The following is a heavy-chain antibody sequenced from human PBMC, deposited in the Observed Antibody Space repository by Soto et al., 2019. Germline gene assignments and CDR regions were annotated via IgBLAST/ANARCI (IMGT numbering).Heavy chain of an antibody. J-gene: IGHJ5*02. Sequence: EVQLVQSGAEVKKPGESLKISCKGSGYSFTSYWIGWVRQMPGKGLEWMGIIYPGDSDTRYSPSFQGQVTISADKSISNAYLQWSSLKASDTAMYYCARRIAGSGSYYNNWFDPWGQGTLVTVSS. V-gene: IGHV5-51*03. CDR1: GYSFTSYW. CDR2: IYPGDSDT. D-gene: IGHD3-10*01. CDR3: ARRIAGSGSYYNNWFDP.